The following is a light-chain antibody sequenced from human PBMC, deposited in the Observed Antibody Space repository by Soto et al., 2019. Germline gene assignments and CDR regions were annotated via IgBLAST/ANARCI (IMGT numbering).Light chain of an antibody. CDR2: DAS. CDR3: QQRRNWPRT. Sequence: EIVLTQSPATLSLSPGERATLSCRASQSVSTYLAWYHQRPGQSPRLLIYDASYRAPGIPARFSGSGSGADFTLTISSLESEDFGVYYCQQRRNWPRTFGQGTKVDIK. CDR1: QSVSTY. V-gene: IGKV3-11*01. J-gene: IGKJ1*01.